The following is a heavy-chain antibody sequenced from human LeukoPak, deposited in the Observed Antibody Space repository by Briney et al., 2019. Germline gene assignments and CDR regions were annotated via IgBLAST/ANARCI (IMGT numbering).Heavy chain of an antibody. CDR1: GDSISSSYW. V-gene: IGHV4-4*02. Sequence: SGTLSLTCVVSGDSISSSYWWSWVRQSPGKGLEWIGEVHHSGSTNYNPSLKTRVTISVDKSKNQFSLKLTSVTAADTAVYYCARSSLIAAAGSREYLQHWGQGTLVSVSS. J-gene: IGHJ1*01. CDR2: VHHSGST. D-gene: IGHD6-13*01. CDR3: ARSSLIAAAGSREYLQH.